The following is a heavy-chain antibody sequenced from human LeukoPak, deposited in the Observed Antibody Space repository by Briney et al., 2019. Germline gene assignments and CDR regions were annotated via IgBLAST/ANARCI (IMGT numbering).Heavy chain of an antibody. D-gene: IGHD2-2*01. CDR3: AKGGYCSSSSCYYGWFEP. CDR1: EFTFSNYA. CDR2: TSAGGSST. J-gene: IGHJ5*02. V-gene: IGHV3-23*01. Sequence: GGSLRLSCAASEFTFSNYAMHWVRQAPGKGLEWVSTTSAGGSSTYYADSVKGRFTISRDNSKNTFYLQMNSLRAEDTAAYYCAKGGYCSSSSCYYGWFEPWGQGTLVTVSS.